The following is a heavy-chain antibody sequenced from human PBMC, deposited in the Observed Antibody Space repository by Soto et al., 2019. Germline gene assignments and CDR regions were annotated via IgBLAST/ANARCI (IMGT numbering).Heavy chain of an antibody. V-gene: IGHV3-33*01. J-gene: IGHJ4*02. D-gene: IGHD6-13*01. CDR1: GFTFSSYG. Sequence: QVQLVESGGGVVQPGRSLRLSCAASGFTFSSYGMHWVRQAPGKGLEWVAVIWYDGSNKYYADSVKGRFTISRDNSKNTLYLQMNSLRDEDTAVYYCASWGIAAGDYWGQGTLVTVSS. CDR2: IWYDGSNK. CDR3: ASWGIAAGDY.